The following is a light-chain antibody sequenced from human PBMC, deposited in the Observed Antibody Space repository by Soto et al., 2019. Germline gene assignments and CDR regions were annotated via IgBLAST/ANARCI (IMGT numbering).Light chain of an antibody. CDR1: QSLVHSDGNTY. J-gene: IGKJ1*01. Sequence: DVVMTQSPLSLPVTLGQPASISCRSSQSLVHSDGNTYLNWLQQRPGQSPRRLIYRVSNRDSGVPDRFSGSGSGTDFTLKISRVEAEDVGVYYCMQGTHWPLTFGQGTKVDIK. V-gene: IGKV2-30*02. CDR2: RVS. CDR3: MQGTHWPLT.